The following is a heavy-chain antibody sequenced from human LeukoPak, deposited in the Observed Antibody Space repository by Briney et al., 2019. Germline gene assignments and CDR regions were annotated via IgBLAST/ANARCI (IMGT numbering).Heavy chain of an antibody. J-gene: IGHJ4*02. Sequence: IGWINPNSGGTNYAQKFQDRVTMTRDTSISTAYMELSRLTSDDTAVYYCARDVDSGWYYGYWGQGTLVTVSS. CDR3: ARDVDSGWYYGY. CDR2: INPNSGGT. V-gene: IGHV1-2*02. D-gene: IGHD6-19*01.